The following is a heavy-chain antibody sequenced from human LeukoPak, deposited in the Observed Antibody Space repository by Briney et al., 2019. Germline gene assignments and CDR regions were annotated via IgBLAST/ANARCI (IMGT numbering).Heavy chain of an antibody. Sequence: SETLSLTCTVSGGSISSYYWSWIRQPPGKGLEWIGYIFYSGSTNYNPSLKSRVTISVDTSKNQFSLRLSSVTAADTALYYCARAVVPLAFDYWGQGTLVTVPS. CDR2: IFYSGST. V-gene: IGHV4-59*08. J-gene: IGHJ4*02. D-gene: IGHD2-2*01. CDR3: ARAVVPLAFDY. CDR1: GGSISSYY.